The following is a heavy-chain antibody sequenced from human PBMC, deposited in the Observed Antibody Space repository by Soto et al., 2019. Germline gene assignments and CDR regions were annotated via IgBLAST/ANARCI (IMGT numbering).Heavy chain of an antibody. CDR2: IIPIFGTA. CDR1: GGTFSSYA. V-gene: IGHV1-69*13. J-gene: IGHJ4*02. CDR3: ARDVWELHGIFDY. D-gene: IGHD1-26*01. Sequence: SVKVSCKASGGTFSSYAISWVRQAPGQGLEWMGGIIPIFGTADYAQKFQGRVTITADESTSTAYMELSSLRSEDTAVYYCARDVWELHGIFDYWGQGTLVTVSS.